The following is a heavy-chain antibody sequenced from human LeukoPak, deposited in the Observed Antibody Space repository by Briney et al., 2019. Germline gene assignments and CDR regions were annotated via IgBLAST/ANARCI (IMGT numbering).Heavy chain of an antibody. CDR3: AKGHTYGLGESYLDF. Sequence: SLRLSCAASGYTFDDYAMHWVRHAPGKGLEWVSAISWNSGSIGYADSVKGRFTISRDNGKNSLYLQMNSLRTEDTALYYCAKGHTYGLGESYLDFWGQGTLVSVSS. CDR2: ISWNSGSI. D-gene: IGHD5-18*01. J-gene: IGHJ4*02. CDR1: GYTFDDYA. V-gene: IGHV3-9*01.